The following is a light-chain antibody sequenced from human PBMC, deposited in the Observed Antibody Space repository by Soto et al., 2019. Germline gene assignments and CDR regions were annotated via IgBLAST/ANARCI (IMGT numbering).Light chain of an antibody. CDR1: SSTIGAGYD. CDR3: QSYDSSLSGYV. Sequence: QSVLTQPPSVSGAPGQRVTISCTGSSSTIGAGYDVHWYQQLPGTAPKLLIYGNSNRPSGVPDRFSGSKSGTSASLAITGLQAEDEADYYCQSYDSSLSGYVFGTGTKVTAL. V-gene: IGLV1-40*01. J-gene: IGLJ1*01. CDR2: GNS.